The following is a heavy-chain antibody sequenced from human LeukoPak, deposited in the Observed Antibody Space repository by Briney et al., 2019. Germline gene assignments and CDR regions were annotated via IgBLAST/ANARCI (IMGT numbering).Heavy chain of an antibody. CDR2: IYYSGST. CDR1: GGSISSGGYY. CDR3: ARVGMVRGVIINNWFDP. Sequence: SQTLSLTCTVSGGSISSGGYYWSWIRQHPGKGLEWIGYIYYSGSTYYNPSLKSRVTISVDTSKNQFSLKLSSVTAADTAVYYCARVGMVRGVIINNWFDPWGQGTLVTVSS. D-gene: IGHD3-10*01. J-gene: IGHJ5*02. V-gene: IGHV4-31*03.